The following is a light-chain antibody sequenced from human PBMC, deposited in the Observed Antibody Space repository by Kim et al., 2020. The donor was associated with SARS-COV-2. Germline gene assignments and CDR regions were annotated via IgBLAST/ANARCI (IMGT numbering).Light chain of an antibody. CDR1: QSMSAGY. CDR3: HHLTSSPYYS. J-gene: IGKJ2*03. V-gene: IGKV3-20*01. CDR2: ATS. Sequence: VVLTQSPRTLSLSPGERATLSCRASQSMSAGYLTWYQQKPGQAPRLLMYATSIRATGIPDRFSGSESGTDFILTINRLEPEDSAFYYCHHLTSSPYYSFGQGTKLEI.